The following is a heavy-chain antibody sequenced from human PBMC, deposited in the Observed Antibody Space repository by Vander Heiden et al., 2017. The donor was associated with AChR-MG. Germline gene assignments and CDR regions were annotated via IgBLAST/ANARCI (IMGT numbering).Heavy chain of an antibody. Sequence: QVQLQESGPGLVKPSETLSLTCTVSGGSVSSGSYYWSWIRQPPGKGLEWIGYIYYSGSTNYNPSLKSRVTISVDTSKNQFSLKLSSVTAADTAVYYCARGLEQQLVLVYYYYYMDVWGKGTTVTVSS. CDR3: ARGLEQQLVLVYYYYYMDV. CDR1: GGSVSSGSYY. D-gene: IGHD6-13*01. J-gene: IGHJ6*03. CDR2: IYYSGST. V-gene: IGHV4-61*01.